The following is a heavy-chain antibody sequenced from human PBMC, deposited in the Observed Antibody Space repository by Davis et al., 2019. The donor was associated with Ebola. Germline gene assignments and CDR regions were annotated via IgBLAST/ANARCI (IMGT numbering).Heavy chain of an antibody. J-gene: IGHJ4*02. V-gene: IGHV3-74*01. CDR2: INSDGSST. Sequence: PGGSLRLSCAVSGFTFSNYWMHWVRQAPGKGLVWISRINSDGSSTTYADSVKGRFTISRDNAKNTLYLQMNSLRAEDTAVYYCARGGKGDTVMVTNYWGQGTLVTVSS. D-gene: IGHD5-18*01. CDR3: ARGGKGDTVMVTNY. CDR1: GFTFSNYW.